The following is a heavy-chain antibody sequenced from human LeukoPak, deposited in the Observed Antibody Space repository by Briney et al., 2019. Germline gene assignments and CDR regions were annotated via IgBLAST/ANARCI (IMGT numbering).Heavy chain of an antibody. Sequence: GESLRISCKGSGYSFTSYWISWVRQMPGKGLEWMGRIDPSDSYTYYSPSFQGHVTISADKSITTAYLQWSSLKASDTALYYCAYYDISTGYYTGFDYWGQGTLVTVSS. CDR1: GYSFTSYW. CDR3: AYYDISTGYYTGFDY. V-gene: IGHV5-10-1*01. J-gene: IGHJ4*02. D-gene: IGHD3-9*01. CDR2: IDPSDSYT.